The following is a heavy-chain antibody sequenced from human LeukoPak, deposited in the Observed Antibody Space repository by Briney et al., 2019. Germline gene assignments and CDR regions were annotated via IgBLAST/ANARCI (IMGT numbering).Heavy chain of an antibody. CDR1: GFTFSRFW. Sequence: AGSLRLSCAASGFTFSRFWMHWVRHAPGKGLVWVSRINGDGSSTNYADSVKGRFTISRDNAKITLYLQMNSLRAEDTAVYYCAAYCYEPHCWGEGTLVTVSS. D-gene: IGHD3-22*01. V-gene: IGHV3-74*01. CDR2: INGDGSST. CDR3: AAYCYEPHC. J-gene: IGHJ4*02.